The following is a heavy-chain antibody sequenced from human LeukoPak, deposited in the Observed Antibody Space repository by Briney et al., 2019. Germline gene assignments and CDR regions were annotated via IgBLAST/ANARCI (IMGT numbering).Heavy chain of an antibody. Sequence: PGGSLRLSCAASGFTFSDYYMSWIRQAPGKGLEWVSGISWNSGSIGYADSVKGRFTISRDNAKNSLYLQMNSLRAEDTALYYCAKYSSGWCEGWFDPWGQGTLVTVSS. V-gene: IGHV3-9*01. D-gene: IGHD6-19*01. CDR2: ISWNSGSI. CDR1: GFTFSDYY. CDR3: AKYSSGWCEGWFDP. J-gene: IGHJ5*02.